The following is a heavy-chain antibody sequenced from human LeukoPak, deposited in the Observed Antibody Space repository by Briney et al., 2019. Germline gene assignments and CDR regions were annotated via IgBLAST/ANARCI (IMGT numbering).Heavy chain of an antibody. CDR2: IYYSGST. V-gene: IGHV4-59*08. CDR3: ARAVGSELYGSGSYYFDY. Sequence: SETLSLTCTVSGGSISSYYWSWIRQPPGKGLEWIGYIYYSGSTNYNPSLKSRVTISVDTSKNQFSLKLSSVTAADTAVYYCARAVGSELYGSGSYYFDYWGQGTLVTVSS. J-gene: IGHJ4*02. D-gene: IGHD3-10*01. CDR1: GGSISSYY.